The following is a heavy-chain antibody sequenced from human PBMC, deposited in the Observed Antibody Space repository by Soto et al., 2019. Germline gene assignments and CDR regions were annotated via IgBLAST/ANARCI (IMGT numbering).Heavy chain of an antibody. D-gene: IGHD3-22*01. CDR3: ARANPDYYDSSGYYSSYFDY. CDR2: IYYSGST. J-gene: IGHJ4*02. Sequence: SETLSLTCTVSGGSISSGDYYWSWIRQPPGKGLEWIGYIYYSGSTYYNPSLKSRVTISVVTSKNQFSLKLSSVTAADTAVYYCARANPDYYDSSGYYSSYFDYWGQGTLVTVSS. CDR1: GGSISSGDYY. V-gene: IGHV4-30-4*01.